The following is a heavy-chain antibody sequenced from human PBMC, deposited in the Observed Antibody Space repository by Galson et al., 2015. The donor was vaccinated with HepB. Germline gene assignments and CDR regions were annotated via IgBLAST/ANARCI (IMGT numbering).Heavy chain of an antibody. CDR2: IYYTGSA. CDR3: ARNGDSGDFVSWFDP. Sequence: SETLSLTCTVSGGSVSNYNYYWAWIRQPLGKGLEWIGSIYYTGSAYYNPSLKSRVTVSVDTSKNHFSLSLTSVTAADTAIYYCARNGDSGDFVSWFDPWGQGTLVTVSS. V-gene: IGHV4-39*02. CDR1: GGSVSNYNYY. D-gene: IGHD4-17*01. J-gene: IGHJ5*02.